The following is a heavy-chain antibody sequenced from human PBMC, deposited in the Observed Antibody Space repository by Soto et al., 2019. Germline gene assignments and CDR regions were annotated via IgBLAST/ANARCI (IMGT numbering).Heavy chain of an antibody. CDR1: GFTFRGSE. D-gene: IGHD6-13*01. J-gene: IGHJ5*02. V-gene: IGHV3-23*01. CDR2: ISGSGGST. Sequence: GGSLRLSCAASGFTFRGSEMHWVRQAPGKGLEWVSAISGSGGSTYYADSVKGRFTISRDNSKNTLYLQMNSLRAEDTAVYYCAKALGSSWYAGNWFDPWGQGTLVTVSS. CDR3: AKALGSSWYAGNWFDP.